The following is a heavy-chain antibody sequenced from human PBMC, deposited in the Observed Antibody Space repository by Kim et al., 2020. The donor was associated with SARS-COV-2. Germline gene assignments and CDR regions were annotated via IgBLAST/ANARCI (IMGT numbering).Heavy chain of an antibody. V-gene: IGHV4-31*03. J-gene: IGHJ3*02. CDR1: GGSISSGGYY. Sequence: SETLSLTCTVSGGSISSGGYYWSWIRQHPGKGLEWIGYIYYSGSTYYNPSLKSRVTISVDTSKNQFSLKLSSVTAADTAVYYCARDQSTPNDAFDIWGQGTMVTVSS. CDR2: IYYSGST. CDR3: ARDQSTPNDAFDI.